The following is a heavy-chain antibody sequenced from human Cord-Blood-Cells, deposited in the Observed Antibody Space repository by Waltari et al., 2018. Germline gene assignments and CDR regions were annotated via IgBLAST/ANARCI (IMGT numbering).Heavy chain of an antibody. CDR1: GGSISSSSYY. D-gene: IGHD5-18*01. CDR2: IYYSGST. V-gene: IGHV4-39*01. CDR3: ASQGDTAMVDY. J-gene: IGHJ4*02. Sequence: KPSETLSLTCTVSGGSISSSSYYWGWIRQPPGKGLEWIGSIYYSGSTYYNPSLKSRVTISVDTSKNQFSLKLSSVTAADTAVYYCASQGDTAMVDYWGQGTLVTVSS.